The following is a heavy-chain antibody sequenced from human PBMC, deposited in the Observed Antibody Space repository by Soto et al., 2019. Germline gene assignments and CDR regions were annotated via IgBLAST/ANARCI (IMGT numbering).Heavy chain of an antibody. CDR1: GFTFDDYA. Sequence: GGSLRLSCAASGFTFDDYAMHWVRQAPGKGLEWVAVISYDGSNKYYADSVKGRFTISRDNSKNTLYLQMNSLRAEDTAVYYCARDTIAVAGTSYFDYWGQGTLVTVSS. J-gene: IGHJ4*02. CDR3: ARDTIAVAGTSYFDY. D-gene: IGHD6-19*01. CDR2: ISYDGSNK. V-gene: IGHV3-30-3*01.